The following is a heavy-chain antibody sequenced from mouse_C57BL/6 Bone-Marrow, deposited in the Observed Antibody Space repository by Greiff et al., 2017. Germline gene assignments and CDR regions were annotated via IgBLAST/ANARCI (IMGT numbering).Heavy chain of an antibody. CDR1: GFTFSSYG. J-gene: IGHJ2*01. CDR2: ISSGGSYT. CDR3: ARLDY. V-gene: IGHV5-6*01. Sequence: EVMLVESGGDLVKPGGSLKLSCAASGFTFSSYGMSWVRQTPDKRLEWVATISSGGSYTYYPDSVKGRFTISRDNAKNNLYLQMSSLKSGDTAMYYCARLDYWGQGTTLTVSS.